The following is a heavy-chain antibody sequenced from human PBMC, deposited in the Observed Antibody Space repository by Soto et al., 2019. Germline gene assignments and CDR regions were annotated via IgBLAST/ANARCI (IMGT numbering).Heavy chain of an antibody. V-gene: IGHV1-69*12. CDR2: IIPIFGTT. CDR1: EGTFSSYA. CDR3: ARGTVTGSEYNYYYYGMDV. J-gene: IGHJ6*02. D-gene: IGHD1-1*01. Sequence: QVQLVQSGAEVKKPGSSVKVSCKASEGTFSSYAIDWVRQAPGQGLEWMGGIIPIFGTTNYAQKLQGRVKLTADEATRTAYMDLSPLRSEDTAVYYCARGTVTGSEYNYYYYGMDVWDQGTTVTVSS.